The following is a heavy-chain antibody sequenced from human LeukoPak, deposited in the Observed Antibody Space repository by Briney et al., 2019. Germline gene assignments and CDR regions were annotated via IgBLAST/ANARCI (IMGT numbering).Heavy chain of an antibody. D-gene: IGHD3-22*01. CDR1: GGSISSGGYY. CDR3: ARDQHYYDSSGYYLDY. CDR2: IYYRGST. J-gene: IGHJ4*02. V-gene: IGHV4-31*03. Sequence: SETLSLTCTVSGGSISSGGYYWSWIRQHPGKGLEWIAYIYYRGSTYYNPSLKSRVTISVDTSKNQFSLTLSSVTAADTAVYYYARDQHYYDSSGYYLDYWGQGTLVTVFS.